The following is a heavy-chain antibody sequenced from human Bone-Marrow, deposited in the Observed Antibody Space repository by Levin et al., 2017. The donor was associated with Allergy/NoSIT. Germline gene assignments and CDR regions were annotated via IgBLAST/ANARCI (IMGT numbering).Heavy chain of an antibody. CDR3: ARDAGSSWPDIVVVTAVLQADAFDI. Sequence: AGESLKISCAASGFTFSSYWMSWVRQAPGKGLEWVANIKQDGSEKYYVDSVKGRFTISRDNAKNSLYLQMNSLRAEDTAVYYCARDAGSSWPDIVVVTAVLQADAFDIWGQGTMVTVSS. CDR1: GFTFSSYW. D-gene: IGHD2-21*02. V-gene: IGHV3-7*01. J-gene: IGHJ3*02. CDR2: IKQDGSEK.